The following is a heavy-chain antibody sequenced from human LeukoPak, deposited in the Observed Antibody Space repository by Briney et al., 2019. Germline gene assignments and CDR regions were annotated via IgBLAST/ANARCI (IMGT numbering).Heavy chain of an antibody. Sequence: GGSLRLSCAASGFTFSNYAMHWVRQAPGKGLEWVAVIWYDGSNKYYADSVKGRFTISRDNSKNTLYLQMNSLRAEDTAVYYCARDNYGSGRLDYWGQGTLVTVSS. CDR1: GFTFSNYA. D-gene: IGHD3-10*01. V-gene: IGHV3-33*08. CDR2: IWYDGSNK. J-gene: IGHJ4*02. CDR3: ARDNYGSGRLDY.